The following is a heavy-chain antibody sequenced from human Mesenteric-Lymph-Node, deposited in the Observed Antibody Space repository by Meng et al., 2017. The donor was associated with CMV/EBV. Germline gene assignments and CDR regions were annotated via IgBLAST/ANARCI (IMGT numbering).Heavy chain of an antibody. CDR1: GYTFTSYG. CDR3: ARDEAMVRGVGDY. CDR2: ISAYNGNT. Sequence: EASGYTFTSYGISWVRQAPGQGLEWRGWISAYNGNTNYAQKLQGRVTMTTDTSTSTAYMELRSLRSDDTAVYYCARDEAMVRGVGDYWGQGTLVTVSS. D-gene: IGHD3-10*01. V-gene: IGHV1-18*01. J-gene: IGHJ4*02.